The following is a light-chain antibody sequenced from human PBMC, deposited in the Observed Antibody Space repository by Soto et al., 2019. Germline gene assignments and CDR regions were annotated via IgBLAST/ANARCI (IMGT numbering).Light chain of an antibody. CDR2: DNS. V-gene: IGLV1-51*01. Sequence: QSVLTQVPSVSAAPGQKVTITCSGSNSNIGSKDVSWYQQLPGTAPKLLIYDNSKRPSGIPDRFSGSKSVTSATLGITGLQTGDEADYYCGTWDSSLSGGVFGGGTKLTVL. CDR1: NSNIGSKD. J-gene: IGLJ2*01. CDR3: GTWDSSLSGGV.